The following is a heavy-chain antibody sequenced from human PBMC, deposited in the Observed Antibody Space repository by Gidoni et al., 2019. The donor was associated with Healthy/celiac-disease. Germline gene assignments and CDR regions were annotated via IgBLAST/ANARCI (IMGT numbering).Heavy chain of an antibody. CDR3: AHAEITIVRWVIIMFFDY. Sequence: QITLKESGPTLVKPTQTLTLTCTFSGFPLSTSGVGVGWIRQPPGKALEWLALIYWDDDKRYSPSLKSRLTITKDTSKNQVVLTMTNMDPVDTATYYCAHAEITIVRWVIIMFFDYWGQGTLVTVSS. J-gene: IGHJ4*02. CDR1: GFPLSTSGVG. CDR2: IYWDDDK. V-gene: IGHV2-5*02. D-gene: IGHD3-10*01.